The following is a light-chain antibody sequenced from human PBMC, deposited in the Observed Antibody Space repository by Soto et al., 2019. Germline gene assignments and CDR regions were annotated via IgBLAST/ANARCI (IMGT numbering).Light chain of an antibody. CDR2: EGS. J-gene: IGLJ2*01. CDR1: GSDVGSYNL. V-gene: IGLV2-23*03. CDR3: CSYAGSSTFVV. Sequence: PALNQPGSVYGCSGRSITISCNGTGSDVGSYNLVSWYQQHPGKAPKLMIYEGSKRPSGVSNRFSGSKSGNTASLTISGLQAEDEADYYCCSYAGSSTFVVFGGGTKVTVL.